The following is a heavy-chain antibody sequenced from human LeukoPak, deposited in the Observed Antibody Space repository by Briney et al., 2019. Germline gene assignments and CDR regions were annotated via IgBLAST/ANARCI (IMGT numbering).Heavy chain of an antibody. CDR3: ARDLDY. V-gene: IGHV3-7*01. CDR2: IDPGGRQT. J-gene: IGHJ4*02. CDR1: GFNFRSHW. Sequence: GGSLRLSCAMSGFNFRSHWLTWVRQAPGMGLEWVASIDPGGRQTYFPDSAKGRFTVSRDNTENSVSLQMNSLRVEDTAVYYCARDLDYWGQGTLVTVSS.